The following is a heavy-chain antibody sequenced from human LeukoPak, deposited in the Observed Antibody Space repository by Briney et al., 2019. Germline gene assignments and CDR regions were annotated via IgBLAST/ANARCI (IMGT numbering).Heavy chain of an antibody. J-gene: IGHJ3*02. Sequence: KPSQTLSLTCTVSGGSISSGDYYWSWIRQPPGKGLECIGYIYYTGTTYYSPSLKSRVTISVDTSKNQFSLKLSSVTAADTAVYYCATDVAVAGTGAFDIWGQGTMVTVSS. CDR2: IYYTGTT. CDR3: ATDVAVAGTGAFDI. CDR1: GGSISSGDYY. V-gene: IGHV4-30-4*08. D-gene: IGHD6-19*01.